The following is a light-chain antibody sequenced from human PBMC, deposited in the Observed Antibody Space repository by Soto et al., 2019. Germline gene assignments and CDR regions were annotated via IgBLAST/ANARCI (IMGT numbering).Light chain of an antibody. V-gene: IGKV1-5*01. CDR2: DVS. J-gene: IGKJ1*01. CDR1: QSLNGR. CDR3: QQYNAYST. Sequence: DIQMTQSPSTLSSSVGDRVTITCRASQSLNGRLAWYQQRPGQAPNLLIYDVSTLETGVPSRFSGTGSETEFTLTISGLHTEDFANYYCQQYNAYSTFGPGIKV.